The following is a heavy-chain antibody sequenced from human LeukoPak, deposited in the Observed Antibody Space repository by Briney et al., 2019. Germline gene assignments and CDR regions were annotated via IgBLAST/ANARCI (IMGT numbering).Heavy chain of an antibody. CDR1: GFTFSSYS. Sequence: GGSLRLSCAASGFTFSSYSMNWVRQAPGKGLEWVSSISSSSSYIYYADSVKGRLTISRDNAKNSLYLQMNSLRAEDTAVYYCASLTSNFDYWGQGTLVTVSS. V-gene: IGHV3-21*01. CDR2: ISSSSSYI. CDR3: ASLTSNFDY. J-gene: IGHJ4*02. D-gene: IGHD2-2*01.